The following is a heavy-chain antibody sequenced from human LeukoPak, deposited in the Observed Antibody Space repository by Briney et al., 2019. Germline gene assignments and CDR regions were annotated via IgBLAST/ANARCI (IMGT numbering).Heavy chain of an antibody. CDR2: ISSSSSYI. V-gene: IGHV3-21*01. D-gene: IGHD4-17*01. Sequence: GGSLRLSCAASGFTFSSYSMNWVRQAPGKGLEWVSCISSSSSYIYYADSVKGRFTISRDNAKNSLYLHMNSLRVEDTAVYYCARRGYYGDFDYGGQGTLSPSPQ. CDR3: ARRGYYGDFDY. CDR1: GFTFSSYS. J-gene: IGHJ4*02.